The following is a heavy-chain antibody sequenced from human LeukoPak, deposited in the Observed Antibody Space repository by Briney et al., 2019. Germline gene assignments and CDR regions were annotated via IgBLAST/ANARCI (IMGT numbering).Heavy chain of an antibody. V-gene: IGHV3-30*01. J-gene: IGHJ4*02. CDR3: AREGYSYGNFDY. CDR2: ISYDGSNK. CDR1: GFTFSSYA. D-gene: IGHD5-18*01. Sequence: GGSLRLSCAASGFTFSSYAMHWVRQAPGKGLEWVAVISYDGSNKYYADSVKGRFTISRDKSKNTLYLQMNSLRAEDTAVYYCAREGYSYGNFDYWGQGTLVTVSS.